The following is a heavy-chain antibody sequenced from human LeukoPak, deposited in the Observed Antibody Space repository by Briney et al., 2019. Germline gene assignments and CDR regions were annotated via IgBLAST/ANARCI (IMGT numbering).Heavy chain of an antibody. CDR3: AKKAGYNQAPLYYFDY. CDR1: GLTFSSYA. Sequence: GGSLRLSCAASGLTFSSYAMSWVRQAPGKGLEWVSAISGSSGSTYYADSVKGRFTISRDNSKNTLYLQMNSLRAEDTAVYYCAKKAGYNQAPLYYFDYWGQGTLVTVSS. J-gene: IGHJ4*02. V-gene: IGHV3-23*01. CDR2: ISGSSGST. D-gene: IGHD5-24*01.